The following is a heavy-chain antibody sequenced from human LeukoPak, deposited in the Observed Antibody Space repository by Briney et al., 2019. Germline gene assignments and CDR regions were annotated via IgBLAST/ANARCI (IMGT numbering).Heavy chain of an antibody. CDR1: GFTFSSYW. CDR2: INSDGTST. D-gene: IGHD3-3*01. Sequence: PGGSLRLSRAASGFTFSSYWMHWVRHAPGKGLVWVSRINSDGTSTSYADSVKGRFTISRDNATNTLYLQMNSLRAEDTAVYYSARDGELTIFGVVKGYYYMDVWGKGTTVTVSS. CDR3: ARDGELTIFGVVKGYYYMDV. J-gene: IGHJ6*03. V-gene: IGHV3-74*01.